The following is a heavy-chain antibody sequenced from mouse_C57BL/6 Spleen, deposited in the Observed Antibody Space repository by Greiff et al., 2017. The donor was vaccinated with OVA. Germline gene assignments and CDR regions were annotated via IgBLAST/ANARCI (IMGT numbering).Heavy chain of an antibody. CDR2: INPNNGGT. J-gene: IGHJ3*01. CDR3: ASGYDYKFAY. V-gene: IGHV1-26*01. D-gene: IGHD2-4*01. Sequence: EVQLQQSGPELVKPGASVKISCKASGYTFTDYYMNWVKQSHGKSLEWIGDINPNNGGTSYNQKFKGKATLTVDKSSSTAYMELRSLTSEDSAVYYCASGYDYKFAYWGQGTLVTVSA. CDR1: GYTFTDYY.